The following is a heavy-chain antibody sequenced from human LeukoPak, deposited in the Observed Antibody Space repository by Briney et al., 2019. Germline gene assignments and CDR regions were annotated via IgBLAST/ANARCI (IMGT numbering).Heavy chain of an antibody. CDR2: IYYSGTT. V-gene: IGHV4-59*01. D-gene: IGHD1-26*01. CDR1: GGSMTGSY. J-gene: IGHJ2*01. CDR3: ARGGWSLDL. Sequence: SETLSLTCTVSGGSMTGSYWSWIRRSPGKGLEWIGYIYYSGTTNYNPPLKSRVTISVDTSKNQFSLKLTSVTAADTAVYFCARGGWSLDLWGRGTLVAVSS.